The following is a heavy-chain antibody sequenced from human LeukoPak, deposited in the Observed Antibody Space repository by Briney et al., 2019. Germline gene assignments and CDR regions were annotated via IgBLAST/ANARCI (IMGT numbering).Heavy chain of an antibody. V-gene: IGHV4-59*01. CDR2: IYCSGST. CDR3: AKEAGGYYYYGMDV. D-gene: IGHD3-16*01. Sequence: SETLSLTCTVSGGSISSYYWSWIRQPPGKGLEWIGYIYCSGSTDYNPSLKSRVTISVETSKNQFSLKVSSVTAADTAVYYCAKEAGGYYYYGMDVWGQGTTVTVSS. J-gene: IGHJ6*02. CDR1: GGSISSYY.